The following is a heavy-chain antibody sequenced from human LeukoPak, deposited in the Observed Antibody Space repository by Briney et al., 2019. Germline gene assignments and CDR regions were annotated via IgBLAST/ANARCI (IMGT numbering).Heavy chain of an antibody. CDR3: ARGDGDGYNFWY. CDR2: INPNSGVT. D-gene: IGHD5-24*01. Sequence: ASVTLSCKASGYTFTGYYIHWVRQAPGQGLEWMGWINPNSGVTNYAQKFQGRVTMTRDTSISTAYMELNRLRSDDTAVYYCARGDGDGYNFWYWGQGTLVTVPS. V-gene: IGHV1-2*02. J-gene: IGHJ4*02. CDR1: GYTFTGYY.